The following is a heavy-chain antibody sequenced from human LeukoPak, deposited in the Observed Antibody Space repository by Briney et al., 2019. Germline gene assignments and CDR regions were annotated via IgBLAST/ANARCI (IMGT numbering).Heavy chain of an antibody. J-gene: IGHJ5*02. CDR1: GGSISSSSYY. D-gene: IGHD1-26*01. CDR2: IYYSGST. V-gene: IGHV4-39*07. Sequence: KPSETLSLTCTVSGGSISSSSYYWGWIRQPPGKGLEWIGSIYYSGSTYYNPSLKSRVTISVDTSKNQFSLKLSSVTAADTAVYYCARGMADPGSYYFWFDPWGQGTLVTVSS. CDR3: ARGMADPGSYYFWFDP.